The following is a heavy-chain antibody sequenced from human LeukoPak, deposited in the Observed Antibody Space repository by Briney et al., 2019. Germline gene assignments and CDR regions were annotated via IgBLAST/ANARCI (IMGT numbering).Heavy chain of an antibody. D-gene: IGHD6-13*01. J-gene: IGHJ4*02. CDR1: GFTVSSNY. CDR3: ARDFMLAAAGDY. Sequence: GGSLRLSCAASGFTVSSNYMSWVRQAPGKGLEWVSVIYSGGGTYYADSVKGRFTISRDNSKNTLYLQMNSLRAEDTAVYYCARDFMLAAAGDYWGEGTLVTVSS. V-gene: IGHV3-53*01. CDR2: IYSGGGT.